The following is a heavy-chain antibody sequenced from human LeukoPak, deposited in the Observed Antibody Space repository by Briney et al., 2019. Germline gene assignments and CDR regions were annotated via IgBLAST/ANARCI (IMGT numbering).Heavy chain of an antibody. CDR2: IKQDGSEK. CDR3: ARDEDSSWSRTGGTDY. J-gene: IGHJ4*02. CDR1: GFTFSSYW. D-gene: IGHD6-13*01. V-gene: IGHV3-7*01. Sequence: GGSLRLSCAASGFTFSSYWMSWVRQAPGKGLEWVANIKQDGSEKYYVDSVKGRFTISRDNAKNSLYLQMNSLRAEDTAVYYCARDEDSSWSRTGGTDYWGQGTLVTVSS.